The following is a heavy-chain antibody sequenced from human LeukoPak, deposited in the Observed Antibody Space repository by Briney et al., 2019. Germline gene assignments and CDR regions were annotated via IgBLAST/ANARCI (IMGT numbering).Heavy chain of an antibody. D-gene: IGHD6-6*01. J-gene: IGHJ4*02. CDR2: FDPEDGET. CDR1: GYTLTELS. Sequence: ASVKVSCKVSGYTLTELSMHWVRQAPGKGLEWMGGFDPEDGETIYAQKFQGRVTMTEDTSTDTAYMELSSLRSEDTAVYYCATDLRQLVVFDYSGQGTLVTVSS. CDR3: ATDLRQLVVFDY. V-gene: IGHV1-24*01.